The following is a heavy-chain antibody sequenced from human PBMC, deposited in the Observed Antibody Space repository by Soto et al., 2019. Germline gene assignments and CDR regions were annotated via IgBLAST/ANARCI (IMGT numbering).Heavy chain of an antibody. D-gene: IGHD3-16*02. J-gene: IGHJ5*02. CDR1: GFTFSSYG. CDR2: ISYDGSNK. V-gene: IGHV3-30*18. Sequence: LRLSCAASGFTFSSYGMHWVRQAPGKGLEWVAVISYDGSNKYYADSVKGRFTISRDNSKNTLYLQMNSLRAEDTAVYYCAKDGPITFGGVIATGFDPWGQGTLVTVSS. CDR3: AKDGPITFGGVIATGFDP.